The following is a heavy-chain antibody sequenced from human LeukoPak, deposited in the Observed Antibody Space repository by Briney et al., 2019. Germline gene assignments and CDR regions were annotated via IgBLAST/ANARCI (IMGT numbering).Heavy chain of an antibody. Sequence: PSETLSLTCTVSGGSISSGDYYWSWIRQPPGKGLEWIGYIYYSGSTYYNPSLKSRVTISVDTSKNQFSLKLSSVTAADTAVYYCARAIVSYYPNWLDPWGQGTLVTVSS. D-gene: IGHD1-26*01. CDR1: GGSISSGDYY. J-gene: IGHJ5*02. CDR2: IYYSGST. V-gene: IGHV4-30-4*01. CDR3: ARAIVSYYPNWLDP.